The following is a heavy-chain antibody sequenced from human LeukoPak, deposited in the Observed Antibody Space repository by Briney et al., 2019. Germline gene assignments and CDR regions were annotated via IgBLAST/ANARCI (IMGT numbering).Heavy chain of an antibody. V-gene: IGHV4-59*01. D-gene: IGHD5-18*01. CDR1: GDSFSYFY. J-gene: IGHJ6*03. CDR3: ARTTEGGYTYNYFYYYYMDV. CDR2: IYNSGST. Sequence: SETLSLTCTVSGDSFSYFYWSWIRQPPGKGLEWIGYIYNSGSTNYNPSLKSRISISVDTSKNQFSLKLSSVTAADTAVYYCARTTEGGYTYNYFYYYYMDVWGKGTTVTISS.